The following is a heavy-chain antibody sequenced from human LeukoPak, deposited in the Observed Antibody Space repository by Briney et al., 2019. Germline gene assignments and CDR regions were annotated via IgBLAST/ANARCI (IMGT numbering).Heavy chain of an antibody. D-gene: IGHD3-22*01. Sequence: SETLSLTCAVYGGSFSGYYWSWIRQPPGKGLEWIGEINHSRSTNYNPSLKSRVTISIDTSKNQFSLKLSSVTAADTAVYYCARSYYDTSGYYFFDYWGQGTLVTVSS. CDR3: ARSYYDTSGYYFFDY. V-gene: IGHV4-34*01. J-gene: IGHJ4*02. CDR1: GGSFSGYY. CDR2: INHSRST.